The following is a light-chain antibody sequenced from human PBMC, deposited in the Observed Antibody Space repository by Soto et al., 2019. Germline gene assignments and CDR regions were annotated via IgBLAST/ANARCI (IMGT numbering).Light chain of an antibody. CDR1: TSNIENNG. CDR3: ATWDDSLNAVV. Sequence: QSVLTQPPSVSAAPRQRVTISCSGSTSNIENNGVNWYQQFPGKAPKLLIYYDDLLPSGVSDRFSGSKSGTSASLAISGLQSEDEADYYCATWDDSLNAVVFGGGTKVTVL. CDR2: YDD. J-gene: IGLJ2*01. V-gene: IGLV1-36*01.